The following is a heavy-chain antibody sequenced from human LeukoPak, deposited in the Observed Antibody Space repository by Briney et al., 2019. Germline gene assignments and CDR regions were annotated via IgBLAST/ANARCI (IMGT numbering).Heavy chain of an antibody. Sequence: SETLSLTCTVSGGPISSYYWSWIRQPPGKGLEWIGYIYYSGSTNYNPSLKSRVTISVDTSKNQFSLKLSSVTVADTAVYYCAGGDPNWFDPWGQGTLVTVSS. CDR2: IYYSGST. CDR1: GGPISSYY. CDR3: AGGDPNWFDP. V-gene: IGHV4-59*01. J-gene: IGHJ5*02. D-gene: IGHD2-21*02.